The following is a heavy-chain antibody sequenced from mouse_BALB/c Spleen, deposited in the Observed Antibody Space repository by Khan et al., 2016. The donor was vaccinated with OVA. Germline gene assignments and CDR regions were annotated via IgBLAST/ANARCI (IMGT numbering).Heavy chain of an antibody. J-gene: IGHJ2*01. CDR1: GFTFNTYA. V-gene: IGHV10-1*02. CDR3: ERSSGYYFDY. Sequence: EVQLVETGGGLVQPKGSLKLACVGSGFTFNTYAMNWVRQAPGKGLEWVARIRNKSNNYATYYADSVKDRFTISRDDSQTILYLQMSNLKTEDTAMYYCERSSGYYFDYWGQGTTLTVSS. D-gene: IGHD3-1*01. CDR2: IRNKSNNYAT.